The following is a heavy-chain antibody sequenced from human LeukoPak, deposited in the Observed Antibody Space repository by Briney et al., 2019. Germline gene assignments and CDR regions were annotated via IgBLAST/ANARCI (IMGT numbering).Heavy chain of an antibody. J-gene: IGHJ5*02. D-gene: IGHD1-26*01. CDR2: MNPNSGNT. CDR3: ARGGGEVGATQVVNWFDP. V-gene: IGHV1-8*02. Sequence: ASVKVSCKASGGTFSSYAISWVRQAPGQGLEWMGWMNPNSGNTGYAQKFQGRVTMTRNTSISTAYMELSSLRSEGTAVYYCARGGGEVGATQVVNWFDPWGQGTLVTVSS. CDR1: GGTFSSYA.